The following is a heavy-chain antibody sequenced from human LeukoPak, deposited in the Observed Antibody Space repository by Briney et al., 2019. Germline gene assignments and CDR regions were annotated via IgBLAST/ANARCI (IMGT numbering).Heavy chain of an antibody. Sequence: PSETLSLTCTVSGSSISSGGYYWGWLRQPPGTGLEWIGSIYYSGSTYYNPSLKSRVTISVDTSKNQFSLKLSSVTAADTAVYYCASPGGGPTDYWGQGTLVTVSS. D-gene: IGHD3-16*01. CDR3: ASPGGGPTDY. CDR1: GSSISSGGYY. CDR2: IYYSGST. J-gene: IGHJ4*02. V-gene: IGHV4-39*01.